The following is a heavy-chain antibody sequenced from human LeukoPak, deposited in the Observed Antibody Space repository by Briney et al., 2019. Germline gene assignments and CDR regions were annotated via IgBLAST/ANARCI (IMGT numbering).Heavy chain of an antibody. CDR1: GFTFSRYS. Sequence: GGSLRLSCAASGFTFSRYSMRWVRQAPGKGLEGVANIKNDGSEEYYVDSVKGRFTISRDNARNSLFLQMNSLTVEDTAVYYCARAIRGSAVDTGDRWGQGTLVTVSS. D-gene: IGHD3-10*01. V-gene: IGHV3-7*01. CDR2: IKNDGSEE. CDR3: ARAIRGSAVDTGDR. J-gene: IGHJ4*02.